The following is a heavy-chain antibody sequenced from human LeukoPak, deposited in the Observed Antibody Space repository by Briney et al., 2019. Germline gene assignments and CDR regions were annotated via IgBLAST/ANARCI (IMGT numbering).Heavy chain of an antibody. CDR2: VNPNSGGT. CDR1: GYTFTGYY. Sequence: ASVKVSCKASGYTFTGYYMHWVRQAPGQGLEWMGWVNPNSGGTNYAQKFQGRVTMTRDTSISAAYMELSRLRSDDTAVYYCARRSAPNYNDYWGQGTLVTVSS. J-gene: IGHJ4*02. CDR3: ARRSAPNYNDY. D-gene: IGHD3-10*01. V-gene: IGHV1-2*02.